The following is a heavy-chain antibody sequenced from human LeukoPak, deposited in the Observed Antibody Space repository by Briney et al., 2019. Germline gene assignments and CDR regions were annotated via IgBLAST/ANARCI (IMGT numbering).Heavy chain of an antibody. CDR1: GFTFSSYS. Sequence: GGSLRLSCAASGFTFSSYSMNWVRQAPGKGLEWVSVFYSGGDTHYADSVKGRFTISRDNSKNTLYLQMNGLRAEDTAVYYCARDSTGYWYFDLWGRGTLVSVSS. CDR3: ARDSTGYWYFDL. D-gene: IGHD3-3*02. J-gene: IGHJ2*01. V-gene: IGHV3-53*01. CDR2: FYSGGDT.